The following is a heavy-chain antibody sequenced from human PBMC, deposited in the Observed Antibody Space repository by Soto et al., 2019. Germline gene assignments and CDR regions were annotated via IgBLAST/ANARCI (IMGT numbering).Heavy chain of an antibody. CDR2: IWYDGSKE. D-gene: IGHD3-22*01. CDR1: GFTFGSNG. Sequence: QVQLVESGGGVVQPGRSLRLSCEGSGFTFGSNGMHWVRQAPGKGLEWVAVIWYDGSKEYYVDSVKGRFTISRDNSKSTLCLQMDSLRTEDTAVYYCARFTGADSSGYFDYWGQGTLVTVSS. V-gene: IGHV3-33*01. J-gene: IGHJ4*02. CDR3: ARFTGADSSGYFDY.